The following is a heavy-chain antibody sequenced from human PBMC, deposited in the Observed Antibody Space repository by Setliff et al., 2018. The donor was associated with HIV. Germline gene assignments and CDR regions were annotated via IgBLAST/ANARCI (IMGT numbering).Heavy chain of an antibody. D-gene: IGHD3-10*01. V-gene: IGHV7-4-1*02. J-gene: IGHJ4*02. CDR1: GYTFTDYP. Sequence: VKVSCKASGYTFTDYPVHWVRQAPGQRLEWMGWINTNTGNPTYAQGFTGRFVFSLDTSVSTAYLEISSLKAEDTAVYYCARAPFLQFFRGSPYYFDYWGQGSLVTVSS. CDR2: INTNTGNP. CDR3: ARAPFLQFFRGSPYYFDY.